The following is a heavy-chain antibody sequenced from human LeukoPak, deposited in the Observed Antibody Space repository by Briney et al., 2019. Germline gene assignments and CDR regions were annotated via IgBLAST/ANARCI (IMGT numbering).Heavy chain of an antibody. Sequence: GGSLRLSCAASGFTFSSYVMHWVRQAPGKGLEWVAFIRYDGINKYYADSVKGRFTISRDNSKNTLYLQMNSLRAEDTAMYYCAKDASYRFDYWGQGTLVTVSS. CDR3: AKDASYRFDY. CDR2: IRYDGINK. J-gene: IGHJ4*02. D-gene: IGHD1-14*01. V-gene: IGHV3-30*02. CDR1: GFTFSSYV.